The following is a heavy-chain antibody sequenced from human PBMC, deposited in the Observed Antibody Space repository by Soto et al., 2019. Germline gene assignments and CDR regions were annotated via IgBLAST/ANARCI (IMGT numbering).Heavy chain of an antibody. Sequence: EVQLVESGGGLVQPGGSLRLSCVGSGFTFSNYWMSWVRQPPGKGLEWVANIKQDGSVKQYVDSVKGRFTISRDNAKSALYLQMHSLGVADTAVYYCASGDWIDPDFDYWGQGILVTISS. CDR3: ASGDWIDPDFDY. V-gene: IGHV3-7*02. CDR2: IKQDGSVK. D-gene: IGHD1-1*01. CDR1: GFTFSNYW. J-gene: IGHJ4*02.